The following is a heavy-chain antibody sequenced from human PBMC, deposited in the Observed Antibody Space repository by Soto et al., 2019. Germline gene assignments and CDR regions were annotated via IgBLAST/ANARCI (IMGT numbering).Heavy chain of an antibody. D-gene: IGHD6-13*01. CDR1: GYDFTAYD. CDR2: MNPINGAT. CDR3: GRGLSPRAPAGGTPYYYAMGV. Sequence: ASVKVSCKASGYDFTAYDINWVRQASGQGLEWMGWMNPINGATGSARRFQVRVSMTRNTATGTAYLELTSLRSDDTAVYYCGRGLSPRAPAGGTPYYYAMGVWG. V-gene: IGHV1-8*02. J-gene: IGHJ6*02.